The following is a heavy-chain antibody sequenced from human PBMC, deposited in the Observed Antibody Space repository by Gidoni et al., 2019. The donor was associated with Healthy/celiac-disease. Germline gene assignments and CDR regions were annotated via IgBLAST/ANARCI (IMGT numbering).Heavy chain of an antibody. CDR3: ARADGYNSD. D-gene: IGHD5-12*01. V-gene: IGHV4-59*01. J-gene: IGHJ4*02. CDR2: IYYSRST. CDR1: GGSISSYY. Sequence: QVQLQASGPGLVKPSETLSLTCTVPGGSISSYYWSWIRQPPGKGLEWIGYIYYSRSTNYNPSLKSRVTISVDTSKNQFSLKLSSVTAADTAVYYCARADGYNSDWGQGTLVTVSS.